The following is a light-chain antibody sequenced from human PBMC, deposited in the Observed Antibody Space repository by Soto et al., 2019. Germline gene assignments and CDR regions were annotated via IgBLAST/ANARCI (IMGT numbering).Light chain of an antibody. Sequence: QSVLTQPPSASGSPGQSVTISCTGTSSDVGGYKYVSWYQQHPGKAPKVMIYEVSKRPSGVPDRFSGSKSGNTASLTVSGLQAEYEADYYCSSYAGSDLYVFGSGTKLTVL. J-gene: IGLJ1*01. CDR2: EVS. CDR3: SSYAGSDLYV. V-gene: IGLV2-8*01. CDR1: SSDVGGYKY.